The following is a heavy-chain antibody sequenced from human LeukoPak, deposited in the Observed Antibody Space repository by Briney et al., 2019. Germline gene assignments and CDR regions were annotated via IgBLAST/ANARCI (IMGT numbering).Heavy chain of an antibody. J-gene: IGHJ4*02. Sequence: GRSLRLSCAASGITFNSYAMHWVRQAPGKGLEWVAVISHDGSNRYYGDSVKGRFTISRDNPKNTLFLQMDSLRAEDTAVYYCASGYTYYYGSGSYHWGQGTLVTVSS. V-gene: IGHV3-30*04. D-gene: IGHD3-10*01. CDR3: ASGYTYYYGSGSYH. CDR2: ISHDGSNR. CDR1: GITFNSYA.